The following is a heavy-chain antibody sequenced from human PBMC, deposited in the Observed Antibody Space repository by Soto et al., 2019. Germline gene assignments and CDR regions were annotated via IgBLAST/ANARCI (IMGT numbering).Heavy chain of an antibody. Sequence: EVQLVESGGGLVKPGGSLRLSCAASGFTFSNAWMSWVRKAPGKGLEWVGRIKSKTDGGTTDYAAPVKGRFTISRDDSKNTLYLQMNSLKTEDTAVYYCTTDPTGLWYGMDVWGQGTTVTVSS. CDR2: IKSKTDGGTT. CDR1: GFTFSNAW. J-gene: IGHJ6*02. CDR3: TTDPTGLWYGMDV. V-gene: IGHV3-15*01.